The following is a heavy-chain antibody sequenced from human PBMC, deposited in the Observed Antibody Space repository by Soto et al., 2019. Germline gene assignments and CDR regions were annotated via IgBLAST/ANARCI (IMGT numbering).Heavy chain of an antibody. CDR3: ARVSTRFWSGSKTLTDAFDI. V-gene: IGHV4-59*01. CDR1: GGSISSYY. J-gene: IGHJ3*02. CDR2: IYYSGST. D-gene: IGHD3-3*01. Sequence: SETLSLTCTVSGGSISSYYWSWIRQPPGKGLEWIGYIYYSGSTNYNPSLKSRVTISVDTSKNQFSLKLSSVTAADTAVYYCARVSTRFWSGSKTLTDAFDIWGQGTMVTVSS.